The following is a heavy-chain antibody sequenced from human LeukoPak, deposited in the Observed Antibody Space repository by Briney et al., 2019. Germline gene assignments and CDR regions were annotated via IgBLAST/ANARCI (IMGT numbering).Heavy chain of an antibody. CDR2: IIPIFGTA. J-gene: IGHJ2*01. D-gene: IGHD4-17*01. V-gene: IGHV1-69*13. CDR3: ARGRNDYGDYGRWYFDL. Sequence: ASVKVSCKASGGTFSSYAISWVRQAPGQGLEWMGGIIPIFGTANYAQKFQGRVTITADESTSTAYMELSSPRSEDTAVYYCARGRNDYGDYGRWYFDLWGRGTLVTVSS. CDR1: GGTFSSYA.